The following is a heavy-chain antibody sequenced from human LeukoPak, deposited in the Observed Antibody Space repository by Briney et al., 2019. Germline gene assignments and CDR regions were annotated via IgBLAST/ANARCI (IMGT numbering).Heavy chain of an antibody. V-gene: IGHV3-23*01. D-gene: IGHD3-9*01. CDR2: ISGSGGST. CDR3: AKDPSLRYFDWLFFNFDY. CDR1: GFTFSSYA. Sequence: GGSLRLSCAASGFTFSSYAMSWVRQAPGEGLEWVSAISGSGGSTYYADSVKGRFTISRDNSKNTLYLQMNSLRAEDTAVYYCAKDPSLRYFDWLFFNFDYWGQGTLVTVSS. J-gene: IGHJ4*02.